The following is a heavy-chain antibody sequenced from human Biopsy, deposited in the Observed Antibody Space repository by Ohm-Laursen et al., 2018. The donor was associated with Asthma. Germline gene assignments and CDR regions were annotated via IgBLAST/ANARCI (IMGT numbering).Heavy chain of an antibody. V-gene: IGHV4-39*01. Sequence: TLSLTCTVSGGSMTPTSHYWDWIRQAPGKGLEWIGYISYGGKTSYNPSLKNRVTISRDTSKNQFSLRLTSVTAADMAVYFCARRITIFGVVQKDHGMDAWGQGTTVTVSS. CDR3: ARRITIFGVVQKDHGMDA. CDR1: GGSMTPTSHY. J-gene: IGHJ6*02. D-gene: IGHD3-3*01. CDR2: ISYGGKT.